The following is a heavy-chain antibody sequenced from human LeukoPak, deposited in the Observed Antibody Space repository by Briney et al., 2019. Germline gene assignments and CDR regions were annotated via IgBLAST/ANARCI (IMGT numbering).Heavy chain of an antibody. D-gene: IGHD3-16*02. CDR3: ARDLSVGAKGYYYYMDV. Sequence: SVKVSCKASGGTFSSYAISWVRQAPGQGLEWMGGIIPIFGTANYAQKFQGRVTITADKSTSTAYMELSSLRSEDTAVYYCARDLSVGAKGYYYYMDVWGKGTTVTVSS. V-gene: IGHV1-69*06. J-gene: IGHJ6*03. CDR2: IIPIFGTA. CDR1: GGTFSSYA.